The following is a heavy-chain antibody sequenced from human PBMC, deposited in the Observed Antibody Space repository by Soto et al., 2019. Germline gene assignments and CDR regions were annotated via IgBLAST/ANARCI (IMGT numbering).Heavy chain of an antibody. V-gene: IGHV3-23*01. D-gene: IGHD3-22*01. J-gene: IGHJ6*02. CDR2: ISGSGGST. CDR3: AKRQYYDSSGYYAGYYYYYYGMDV. Sequence: EVQLLESGGGLVQPGGPLRLSCAASGFTFSSYAMSWVRQAPGKGLEWVSAISGSGGSTYYADSVKGRFTISRDNSKNTLYLQMNSLRAEDTAVYYCAKRQYYDSSGYYAGYYYYYYGMDVWGQGTTVTVSS. CDR1: GFTFSSYA.